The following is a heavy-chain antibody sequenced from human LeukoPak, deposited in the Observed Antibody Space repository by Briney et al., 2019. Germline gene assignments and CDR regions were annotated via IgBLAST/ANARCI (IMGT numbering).Heavy chain of an antibody. CDR2: IKSKTDGGTT. J-gene: IGHJ3*02. CDR3: TTDPTGYRDTPTDAFDI. CDR1: GFTFSNAW. V-gene: IGHV3-15*01. D-gene: IGHD3-9*01. Sequence: KXGGSLRLSCAASGFTFSNAWMSWVRQAPGKGLEWVGRIKSKTDGGTTDYAAPVKGRFTISRDETKNTLYLQMNSLKTEDTAVYYCTTDPTGYRDTPTDAFDIWGQGTMVTVSS.